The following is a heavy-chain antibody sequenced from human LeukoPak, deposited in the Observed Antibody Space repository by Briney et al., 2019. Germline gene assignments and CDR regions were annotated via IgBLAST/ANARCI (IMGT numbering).Heavy chain of an antibody. Sequence: SETLSLTCTVSGYSISSGYYWGWIRQPPGKGLEWIGSIYHSGSTYYNPSLKSRVTISVDTSKNQFSLKLSSETAADTAVYYCARFITGTTSDAFDIWGQGTMVTVSS. V-gene: IGHV4-38-2*02. D-gene: IGHD1-7*01. CDR1: GYSISSGYY. J-gene: IGHJ3*02. CDR2: IYHSGST. CDR3: ARFITGTTSDAFDI.